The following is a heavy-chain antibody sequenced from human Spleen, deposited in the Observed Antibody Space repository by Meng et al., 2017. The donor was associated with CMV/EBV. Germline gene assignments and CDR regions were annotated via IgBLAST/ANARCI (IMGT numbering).Heavy chain of an antibody. CDR2: ISTGGSDK. CDR1: VFTFSDYY. CDR3: ARVGIRRNTPNWFDP. V-gene: IGHV3-11*01. D-gene: IGHD1-14*01. J-gene: IGHJ5*02. Sequence: SVFTFSDYYMRWIRQAPGKGLEWVSHISTGGSDKYYADSVKGRFAISRDNAKNSLYLQMNSLRAEDTAVYYCARVGIRRNTPNWFDPWGQGTLVTVSS.